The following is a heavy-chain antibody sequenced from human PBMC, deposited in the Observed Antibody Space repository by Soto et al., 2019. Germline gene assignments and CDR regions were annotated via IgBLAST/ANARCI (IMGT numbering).Heavy chain of an antibody. J-gene: IGHJ6*02. CDR2: ISSSSSTI. CDR1: GFTFSSYS. V-gene: IGHV3-48*02. D-gene: IGHD5-18*01. CDR3: ARVGSWIQLYDYGMDV. Sequence: PGGSLRLSCAASGFTFSSYSMNWVRQAPGKGLEWVSYISSSSSTIYYADSVKGRFTISRDNAKNSLYLQMNSLRDEDTAVYYCARVGSWIQLYDYGMDVWGQGTTVTVSS.